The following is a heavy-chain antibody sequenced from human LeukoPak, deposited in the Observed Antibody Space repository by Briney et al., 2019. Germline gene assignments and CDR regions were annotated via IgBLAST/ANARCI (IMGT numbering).Heavy chain of an antibody. CDR3: ARDWNAGDDVFDI. Sequence: GGSLRLSCAASGFTFSSYEMNWVRQAPGKGLEWVSYISSSGSTIYYADSVKGRFTISRDNAKKTLYLQMNSLRAEDTAVYYCARDWNAGDDVFDIWGPGTMVTVSS. CDR1: GFTFSSYE. D-gene: IGHD7-27*01. J-gene: IGHJ3*02. V-gene: IGHV3-48*03. CDR2: ISSSGSTI.